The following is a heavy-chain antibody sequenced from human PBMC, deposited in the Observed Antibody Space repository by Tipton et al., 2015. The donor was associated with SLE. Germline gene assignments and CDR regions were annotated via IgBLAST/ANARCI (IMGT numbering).Heavy chain of an antibody. Sequence: TLSLTCAVYGGSFSGYYWSWIRQPPGKGLEWIGEINHSGSTNYNPSLKSRVTISVDTSKNQFSLNVSSVTAADTALYYCARHPNCINGVCPWYFDLWGRGTLVTVSS. D-gene: IGHD2-8*01. CDR1: GGSFSGYY. V-gene: IGHV4-34*01. CDR3: ARHPNCINGVCPWYFDL. J-gene: IGHJ2*01. CDR2: INHSGST.